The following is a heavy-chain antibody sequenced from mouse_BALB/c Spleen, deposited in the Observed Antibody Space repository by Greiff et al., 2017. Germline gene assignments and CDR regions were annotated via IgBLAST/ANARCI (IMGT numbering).Heavy chain of an antibody. V-gene: IGHV3-2*02. CDR2: ISYSGST. D-gene: IGHD2-10*02. J-gene: IGHJ4*01. CDR1: GYSITSDYA. CDR3: AREGYGKGYAMDY. Sequence: EVQLVESGPGLVKPSQSLSLTCTVTGYSITSDYAWNWIRQFPGNKLEWMGYISYSGSTSYNPSLKSRISITRDTSKNQFFLQLNSVTTEDTATYYCAREGYGKGYAMDYWGQGTSVTVSS.